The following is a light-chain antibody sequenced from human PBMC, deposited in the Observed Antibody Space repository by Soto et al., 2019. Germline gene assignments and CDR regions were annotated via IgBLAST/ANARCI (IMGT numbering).Light chain of an antibody. J-gene: IGLJ2*01. CDR2: DVS. CDR1: SSDVGAYNY. V-gene: IGLV2-8*01. CDR3: NSFAGSAHVV. Sequence: QSALAQPPSASGSPGQSVTISCTGTSSDVGAYNYVSWYQQHRGKAPKLIIYDVSQRPSGIPDRFSGSKSGNTASLTVSGLQAEDEAVYYCNSFAGSAHVVFGGRTQLTVL.